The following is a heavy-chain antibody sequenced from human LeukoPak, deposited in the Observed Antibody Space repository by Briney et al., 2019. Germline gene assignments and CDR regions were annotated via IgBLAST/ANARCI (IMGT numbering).Heavy chain of an antibody. J-gene: IGHJ4*02. V-gene: IGHV3-64D*09. CDR2: INDYGTIT. D-gene: IGHD6-19*01. Sequence: PGGSLRLSCSASGFTFSSCAMHWVRQAPGKGLEYVSGINDYGTITHYGDSVRGRVTISRDDTKNTVHLEMSSLRAEDTAVYYCVTDLSGWYSFEYWSQGTLVTVSS. CDR1: GFTFSSCA. CDR3: VTDLSGWYSFEY.